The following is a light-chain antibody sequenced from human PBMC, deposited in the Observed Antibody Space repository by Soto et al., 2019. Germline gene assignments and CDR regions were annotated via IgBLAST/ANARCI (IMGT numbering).Light chain of an antibody. Sequence: IQMTQSPSTLSASLGDRVTITCRASQDISNWMAWYQQKPGKAPILLIYGASTLQSGVPSMFSGSGSATELSLHSTSLQPADFATYDCQQYHSFPPYTFGHGTKLEI. CDR2: GAS. CDR3: QQYHSFPPYT. J-gene: IGKJ2*01. CDR1: QDISNW. V-gene: IGKV1-5*01.